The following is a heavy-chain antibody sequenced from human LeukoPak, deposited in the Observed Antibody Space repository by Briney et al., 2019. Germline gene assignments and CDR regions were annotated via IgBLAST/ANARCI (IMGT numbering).Heavy chain of an antibody. CDR1: GYTFTSYY. V-gene: IGHV1-46*01. D-gene: IGHD6-13*01. J-gene: IGHJ4*02. Sequence: ASVKVSCKASGYTFTSYYMHWVRQAPGQGLEWMGIINPSGGSTSYAQKLQGRVTMTTDTSTSTAYMELRSLRSDDTAVYYCARLVTSSWYFNYWGQGTLVTVSS. CDR3: ARLVTSSWYFNY. CDR2: INPSGGST.